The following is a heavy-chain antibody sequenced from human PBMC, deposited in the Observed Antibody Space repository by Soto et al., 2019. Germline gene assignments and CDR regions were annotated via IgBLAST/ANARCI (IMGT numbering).Heavy chain of an antibody. CDR1: GFTFSSYG. CDR2: ISYDGSNK. Sequence: QVQLVESGGGVVQPGRSLRLSCAASGFTFSSYGMHWFRQAPGKGLEWVAVISYDGSNKYYADSVKGRFTISRDNSKNTLYLQMISLRAEDTAVYYCAKDLLGPGRAYGMDVWGQGTTVTVSS. D-gene: IGHD7-27*01. CDR3: AKDLLGPGRAYGMDV. V-gene: IGHV3-30*18. J-gene: IGHJ6*02.